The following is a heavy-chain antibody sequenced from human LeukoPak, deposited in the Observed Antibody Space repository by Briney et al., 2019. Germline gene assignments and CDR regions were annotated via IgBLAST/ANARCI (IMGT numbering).Heavy chain of an antibody. J-gene: IGHJ4*02. CDR3: AKLYGSGSGNYDY. CDR2: ISGSSGNT. CDR1: GFTFSSYA. Sequence: PGGSLRLSCAASGFTFSSYAMSWVRQAPGKGLEWVSSISGSSGNTNYADSVKGRFTISRDNSKNTLYLHMDSLRAEDTAVYYCAKLYGSGSGNYDYWGQGTLVTVSS. V-gene: IGHV3-23*01. D-gene: IGHD3-10*01.